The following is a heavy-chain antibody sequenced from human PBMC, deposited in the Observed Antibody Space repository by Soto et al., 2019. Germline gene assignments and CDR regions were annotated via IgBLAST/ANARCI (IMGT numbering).Heavy chain of an antibody. Sequence: PGGSLRLSCAASGFTFSSYAMHWVRQAPGKGLEWVAVISYDGSNKYYADSVKGRFTISRDNSKNTLYLQMNSLRAEDTAVYYWARERITMVRGAPLMDVWGQGTTVTVSS. J-gene: IGHJ6*02. V-gene: IGHV3-30-3*01. D-gene: IGHD3-10*01. CDR3: ARERITMVRGAPLMDV. CDR1: GFTFSSYA. CDR2: ISYDGSNK.